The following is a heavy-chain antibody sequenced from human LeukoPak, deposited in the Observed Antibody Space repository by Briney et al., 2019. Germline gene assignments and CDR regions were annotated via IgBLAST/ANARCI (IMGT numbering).Heavy chain of an antibody. CDR3: ARVPDYGDYTDYFDY. J-gene: IGHJ4*02. D-gene: IGHD4-17*01. CDR2: ISPYNGNT. CDR1: GYTFTRYG. Sequence: ASVKVSCKASGYTFTRYGISWVRQAPGQGLEWMGWISPYNGNTNYAQKLQGRVTMTTDTSTSTAYMGLRSLRSDDTAVYYCARVPDYGDYTDYFDYWGQGTLVTVSS. V-gene: IGHV1-18*04.